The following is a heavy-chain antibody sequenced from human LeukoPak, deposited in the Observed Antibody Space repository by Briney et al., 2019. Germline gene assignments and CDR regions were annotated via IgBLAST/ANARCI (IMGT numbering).Heavy chain of an antibody. Sequence: GASVKVSCKASGYTFTGYYMHWVRQAPGQGLEWMGWINPNSGGTNYAQKFQGRVTMTRDTSISTAYMELSRLRSEDTAVYYCAREKIVVVPAAMVGWFDPWGQGTLVTVSS. D-gene: IGHD2-2*01. CDR3: AREKIVVVPAAMVGWFDP. CDR1: GYTFTGYY. CDR2: INPNSGGT. J-gene: IGHJ5*02. V-gene: IGHV1-2*02.